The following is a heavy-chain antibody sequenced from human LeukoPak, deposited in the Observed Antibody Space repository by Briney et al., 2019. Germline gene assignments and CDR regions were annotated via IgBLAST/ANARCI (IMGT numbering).Heavy chain of an antibody. Sequence: GGSLRLSCAASGFTFRSYSMKWVRQAPGKGLEWVSSISGSSSYIYYADSVKGRFTISRDNAKNSLYLQMNSLRAEDTSVYYCARDRELNYGDYGAFDIWGQGTMVTVSS. V-gene: IGHV3-21*01. D-gene: IGHD4-17*01. J-gene: IGHJ3*02. CDR1: GFTFRSYS. CDR3: ARDRELNYGDYGAFDI. CDR2: ISGSSSYI.